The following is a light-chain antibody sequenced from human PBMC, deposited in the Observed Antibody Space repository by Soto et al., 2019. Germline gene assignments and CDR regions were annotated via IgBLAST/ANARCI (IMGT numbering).Light chain of an antibody. V-gene: IGLV1-44*01. J-gene: IGLJ2*01. CDR1: SSNIGSNT. CDR2: NNN. Sequence: QSVLTQPPSASGTPGQRVTISCSGSSSNIGSNTVNWYQQLPGTAPKLLIYNNNQWPSGVPDRFSGSKSGTSASLVISGLQSEDEADYYCAAWDDSLNGRVFGGGTKQTVL. CDR3: AAWDDSLNGRV.